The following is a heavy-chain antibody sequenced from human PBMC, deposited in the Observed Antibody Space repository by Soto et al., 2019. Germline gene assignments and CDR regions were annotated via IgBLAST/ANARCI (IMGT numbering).Heavy chain of an antibody. J-gene: IGHJ5*02. V-gene: IGHV1-69*13. D-gene: IGHD6-6*01. Sequence: SAKVSCKASAGTFSSYAISWVRQAPGQGLEWMGGIIPIFGTANCAQKFQGRVTITADESTSTAYMKLSSVTAADTAVYYCARSKASSSPGWFDPWGQGTLVTVSS. CDR3: ARSKASSSPGWFDP. CDR2: IIPIFGTA. CDR1: AGTFSSYA.